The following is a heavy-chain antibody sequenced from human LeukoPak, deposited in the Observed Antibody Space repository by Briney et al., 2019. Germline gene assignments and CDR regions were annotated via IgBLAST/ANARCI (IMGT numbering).Heavy chain of an antibody. D-gene: IGHD3-10*02. J-gene: IGHJ6*04. CDR1: GFTFSSYS. CDR3: AELGITMIGGV. V-gene: IGHV3-21*01. CDR2: ISSSSGYI. Sequence: PGGSLRLSCAASGFTFSSYSMNWVRQAPGKGLEWVSSISSSSGYIYYADSLKGRFTISRDNAKNSLYLQMNSLRAEDTAVYYCAELGITMIGGVWGKGTTVTISS.